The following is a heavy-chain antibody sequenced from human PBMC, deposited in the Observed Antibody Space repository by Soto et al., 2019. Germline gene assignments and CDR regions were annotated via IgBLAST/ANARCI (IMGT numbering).Heavy chain of an antibody. Sequence: QVQLQESGPGLVKPSGTLSLTCAVSGGSICSSNWWSWVRQPPGKGLEWIGEIYHSGSTYYNPSLKSRVTISVDKSKNQFSLKLSSVIAADTAVYYCARVWTTVTNWFDSWGQGTLVTVSS. D-gene: IGHD4-17*01. J-gene: IGHJ5*01. CDR1: GGSICSSNW. CDR3: ARVWTTVTNWFDS. V-gene: IGHV4-4*02. CDR2: IYHSGST.